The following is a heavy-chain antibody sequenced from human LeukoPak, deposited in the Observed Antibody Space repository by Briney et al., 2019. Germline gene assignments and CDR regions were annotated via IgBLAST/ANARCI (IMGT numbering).Heavy chain of an antibody. D-gene: IGHD2-15*01. CDR1: GDTFSDYT. CDR3: ARDHCSGGSCLGGH. CDR2: VMPFLDVA. J-gene: IGHJ4*02. Sequence: SVKVSCKASGDTFSDYTISRVRQAPGQGLEWMGRVMPFLDVANYAQKFQGRVTITADKSTSTAYMELSSLRSEDTAVYYCARDHCSGGSCLGGHWGQGTLVTVSS. V-gene: IGHV1-69*04.